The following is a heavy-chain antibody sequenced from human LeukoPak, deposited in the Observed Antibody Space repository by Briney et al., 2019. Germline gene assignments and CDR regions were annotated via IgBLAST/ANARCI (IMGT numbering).Heavy chain of an antibody. Sequence: GESLKISCAASGFTFSSYWMSWVRQAPGKGLEWVANIKQDGSEKYYVDSVKGRFTISRDNAKNSLYLQMNSLRAEDTAVYYCARDPVAIQLWPTPTYGMDVWGQGTTVTVSS. V-gene: IGHV3-7*01. CDR2: IKQDGSEK. CDR1: GFTFSSYW. CDR3: ARDPVAIQLWPTPTYGMDV. D-gene: IGHD5-18*01. J-gene: IGHJ6*02.